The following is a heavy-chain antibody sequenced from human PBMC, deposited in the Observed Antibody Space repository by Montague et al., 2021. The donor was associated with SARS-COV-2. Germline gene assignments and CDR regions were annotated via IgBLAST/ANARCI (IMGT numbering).Heavy chain of an antibody. J-gene: IGHJ3*02. CDR2: IYFTRKT. CDR3: ARWGLNNAFDI. Sequence: SETLSLTCSVSGDSISRSNYFWAWIRQPPGMGLEWIGSIYFTRKTYYXPSLKSRVTISTDTSKNHFSLRLSSVTAADSAVFYCARWGLNNAFDIWGLGTMITISS. D-gene: IGHD1/OR15-1a*01. CDR1: GDSISRSNYF. V-gene: IGHV4-39*02.